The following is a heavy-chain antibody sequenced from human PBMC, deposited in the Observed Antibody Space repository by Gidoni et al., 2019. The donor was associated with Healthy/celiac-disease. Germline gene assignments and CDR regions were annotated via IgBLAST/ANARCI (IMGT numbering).Heavy chain of an antibody. CDR2: IYHSGST. J-gene: IGHJ4*02. CDR3: ARGRAAAGVLYFDY. D-gene: IGHD6-13*01. Sequence: QLQLQESGSGLVKPSQTLSLTCAVSGGSISSGGYSWSWIRQPPGKGLEWSGYIYHSGSTYYNPSLKSRVTISVDRSKNQFSLKLSSVTAADTAVYYCARGRAAAGVLYFDYWGQGTLVTVSS. CDR1: GGSISSGGYS. V-gene: IGHV4-30-2*01.